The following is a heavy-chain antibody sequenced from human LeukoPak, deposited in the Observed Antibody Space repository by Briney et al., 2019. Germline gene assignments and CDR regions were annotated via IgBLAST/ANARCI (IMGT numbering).Heavy chain of an antibody. CDR3: AKDMRSGYYSRGRGNFDY. CDR2: ISGSGGST. CDR1: GFTFSSYA. V-gene: IGHV3-23*01. Sequence: GGSLRLSCAASGFTFSSYAMSWVRQAPGKGLEWVSAISGSGGSTYYADSVKGRFTISRDNSKNTLYLQMNSLRAEDTAVYYCAKDMRSGYYSRGRGNFDYWGQGTLVTVSS. J-gene: IGHJ4*02. D-gene: IGHD3-3*01.